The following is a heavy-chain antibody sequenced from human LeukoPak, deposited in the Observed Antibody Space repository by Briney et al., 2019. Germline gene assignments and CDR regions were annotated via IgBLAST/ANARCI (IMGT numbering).Heavy chain of an antibody. CDR2: IYYSGIT. CDR3: HFKYCSSSTCFYYFDC. Sequence: PSETLSLTCTVSGGSISSSSHYWGWIRQPPGKGLEWIGSIYYSGITYYNPSLRSRVTISVDTSKNQFSLKLSSVTATDTAVYYCHFKYCSSSTCFYYFDCWGQGTLVTVSS. D-gene: IGHD2-2*01. J-gene: IGHJ4*02. V-gene: IGHV4-39*01. CDR1: GGSISSSSHY.